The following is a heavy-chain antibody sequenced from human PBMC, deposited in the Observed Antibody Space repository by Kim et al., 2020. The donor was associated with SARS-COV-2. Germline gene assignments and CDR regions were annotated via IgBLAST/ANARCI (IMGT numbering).Heavy chain of an antibody. V-gene: IGHV3-48*04. Sequence: GGSLRLSCAASGFTFSTYSMSWVRQAPGKGLEWVSYISSSSSTIYYADSVKGRFTISRDNAKNSLYLQMNSLRVEDTAVYYCARGGVTTVNPVIDYWGQGTLVTVST. CDR1: GFTFSTYS. J-gene: IGHJ4*02. CDR2: ISSSSSTI. D-gene: IGHD4-17*01. CDR3: ARGGVTTVNPVIDY.